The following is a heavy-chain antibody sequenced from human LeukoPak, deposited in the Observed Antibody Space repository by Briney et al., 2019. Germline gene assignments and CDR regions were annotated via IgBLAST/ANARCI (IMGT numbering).Heavy chain of an antibody. J-gene: IGHJ3*02. CDR3: ARAEGSSGWYAGSWGAFDI. V-gene: IGHV3-23*01. Sequence: GGSLRLSCAASGFTFSSSAMSWVRQAPGKGLEWVSGISRSGDNTQYADSVKGRFTISRDNAKNSLYLQMNSLRAEDTAVYYCARAEGSSGWYAGSWGAFDIWGQGTMVTVSS. D-gene: IGHD6-19*01. CDR2: ISRSGDNT. CDR1: GFTFSSSA.